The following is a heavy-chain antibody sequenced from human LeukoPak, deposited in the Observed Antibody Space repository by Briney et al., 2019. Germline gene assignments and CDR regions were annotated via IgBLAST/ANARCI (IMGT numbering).Heavy chain of an antibody. CDR3: VKDTRITMVRGMGY. CDR2: ISGSGGST. J-gene: IGHJ4*02. V-gene: IGHV3-23*01. CDR1: GFTFSSYA. D-gene: IGHD3-10*01. Sequence: GGSLRLSCAASGFTFSSYAMSWVRQAPGKGLGWVSAISGSGGSTYYADSVKGRFTISRDNSKNTLYLQMNSLRAEDTAVYYCVKDTRITMVRGMGYWGQGTLVTVSS.